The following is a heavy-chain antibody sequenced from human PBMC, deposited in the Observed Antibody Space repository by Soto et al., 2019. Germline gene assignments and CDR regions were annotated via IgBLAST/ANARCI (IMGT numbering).Heavy chain of an antibody. J-gene: IGHJ4*02. CDR2: MSFDGTYK. D-gene: IGHD4-17*01. Sequence: QVQLAESGGGVVQPGRSLRLSCIGSGFRFSDYGMHWVRQAPGKGLEWVAMMSFDGTYKYSADSVKGRFIISRDNSKNPLFLHMNSLRAGDTAVYYCAPVRRDGEYNSVYDFWGQGTLVTVSS. V-gene: IGHV3-30*03. CDR1: GFRFSDYG. CDR3: APVRRDGEYNSVYDF.